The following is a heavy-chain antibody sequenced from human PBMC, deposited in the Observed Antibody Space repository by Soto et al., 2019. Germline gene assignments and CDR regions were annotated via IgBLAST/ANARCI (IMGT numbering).Heavy chain of an antibody. Sequence: SVKVSCKASGGTFSSYAISWVRQAPGQGLEWMGGIIPIFGTANYAQKFQGRVTITADKSTSTAYMELSSLRSEDTAVYYCARGIGLVRMATNRGLDAFDIWGQGTMVTVSS. CDR2: IIPIFGTA. D-gene: IGHD5-12*01. J-gene: IGHJ3*02. CDR1: GGTFSSYA. CDR3: ARGIGLVRMATNRGLDAFDI. V-gene: IGHV1-69*06.